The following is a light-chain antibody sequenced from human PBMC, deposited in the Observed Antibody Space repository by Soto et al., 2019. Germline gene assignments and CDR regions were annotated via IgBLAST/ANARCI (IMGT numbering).Light chain of an antibody. Sequence: EIVLTQFPGTLSLSPGERATLSCTASQTVSNNYLARYQQKVGQAPRLLIYGVSHRATGIPDRFNAGGSGTDFTLTISRLEAEDFAVYYCQQYRRSPYTFGQGTKLEIK. CDR2: GVS. V-gene: IGKV3-20*01. CDR1: QTVSNNY. CDR3: QQYRRSPYT. J-gene: IGKJ2*01.